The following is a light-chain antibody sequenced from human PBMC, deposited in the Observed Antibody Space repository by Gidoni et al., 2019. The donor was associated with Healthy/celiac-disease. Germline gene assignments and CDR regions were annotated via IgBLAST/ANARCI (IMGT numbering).Light chain of an antibody. V-gene: IGLV2-14*03. CDR2: DVS. CDR1: SSDVGGYNY. CDR3: NSYTSSSTWV. Sequence: QSALTQPASLSESPGQSIPIPCTGTSSDVGGYNYVSWDQQHPGKAPKLMIYDVSNRPSGISNRFSGSKSGNTASLTISGLQAKDEADYYCNSYTSSSTWVFGGGTKLTVL. J-gene: IGLJ3*02.